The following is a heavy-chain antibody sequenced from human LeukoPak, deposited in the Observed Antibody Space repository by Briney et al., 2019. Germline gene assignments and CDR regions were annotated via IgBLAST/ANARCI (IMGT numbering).Heavy chain of an antibody. CDR3: AKVGREQLRPCSTTNCYIDY. J-gene: IGHJ4*02. Sequence: GGSLRLSCAASGFTVSGTYMTWVRQPPGNGLEWVSLIYSGGSTYYADSVKGRFTISRDDSTNTPYLQMNSLSSEDTAVYYCAKVGREQLRPCSTTNCYIDYWGQGTLVTVSS. CDR1: GFTVSGTY. V-gene: IGHV3-66*02. D-gene: IGHD2-2*01. CDR2: IYSGGST.